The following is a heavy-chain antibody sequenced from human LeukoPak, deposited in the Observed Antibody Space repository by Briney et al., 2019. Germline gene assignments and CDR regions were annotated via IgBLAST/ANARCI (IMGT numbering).Heavy chain of an antibody. Sequence: ASVKVSCKSSGFTFTISAMQWVRQARGQRLEWIGWIVVGSGNTNYAQKFQERVTITRDMSTSTAYMELSSLRSEDTAVYYCAADLPTVIAVAGRAMGMDVWGQGTTVTVSS. J-gene: IGHJ6*02. CDR1: GFTFTISA. CDR2: IVVGSGNT. CDR3: AADLPTVIAVAGRAMGMDV. D-gene: IGHD6-19*01. V-gene: IGHV1-58*02.